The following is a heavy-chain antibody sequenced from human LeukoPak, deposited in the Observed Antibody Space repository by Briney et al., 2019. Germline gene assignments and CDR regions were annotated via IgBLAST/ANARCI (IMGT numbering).Heavy chain of an antibody. CDR2: IGSSGSTK. J-gene: IGHJ4*02. CDR3: ARGGIGYSYGYFGY. CDR1: GFTFTSYE. V-gene: IGHV3-48*03. D-gene: IGHD5-18*01. Sequence: SGGSLRLSCAASGFTFTSYEMNWVRQAPGKGLEWVSYIGSSGSTKTYADSMKGRFTISRDNAKSSLYLQMNSLRAEDTAVYYCARGGIGYSYGYFGYWGQGTLVTVFS.